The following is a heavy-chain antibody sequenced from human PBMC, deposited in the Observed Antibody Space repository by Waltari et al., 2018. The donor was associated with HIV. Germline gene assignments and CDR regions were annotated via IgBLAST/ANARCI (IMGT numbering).Heavy chain of an antibody. CDR3: ARQSVWTQPSNYYGSDV. D-gene: IGHD2-8*01. V-gene: IGHV4-39*01. CDR2: IYYSGST. Sequence: QLHLQESGPGLVKPSETLSLTCTVSGGSISSSSYYWGWIRQPPGKGLEWSGSIYYSGSTYNNPSLKGRGSISGDTYKNQFSLKLSSGTAADTAVYYCARQSVWTQPSNYYGSDVWGQGTTVTVSS. J-gene: IGHJ6*02. CDR1: GGSISSSSYY.